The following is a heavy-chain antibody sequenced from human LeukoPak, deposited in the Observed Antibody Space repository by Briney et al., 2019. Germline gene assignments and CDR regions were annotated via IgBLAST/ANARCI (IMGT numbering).Heavy chain of an antibody. CDR3: ARSVVVPAAMYYYYYYGMDV. CDR1: GGSISSSNW. Sequence: PSETLSLTCAVSGGSISSSNWWSWVRPPPGKGLEWIGEIYHSGSTNYNPSPKSRVTISVDKSKNQFSLKLSSVTAADTAVYYCARSVVVPAAMYYYYYYGMDVWGQGTTVTVSS. CDR2: IYHSGST. D-gene: IGHD2-2*01. J-gene: IGHJ6*02. V-gene: IGHV4-4*02.